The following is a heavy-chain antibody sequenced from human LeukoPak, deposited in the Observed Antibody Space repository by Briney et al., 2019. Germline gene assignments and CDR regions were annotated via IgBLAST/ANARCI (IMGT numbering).Heavy chain of an antibody. D-gene: IGHD3-22*01. CDR3: ARHHDSSGDAFQH. CDR1: GYSFTTYW. J-gene: IGHJ1*01. V-gene: IGHV5-51*01. Sequence: GESLKISCKGSGYSFTTYWIGWVRQLPGKGLEWMGIIYPGDSDTRYSPSFQGQVTISADKSISTAYLQWSSLKASDTAMYYCARHHDSSGDAFQHWGQGTLVTVSS. CDR2: IYPGDSDT.